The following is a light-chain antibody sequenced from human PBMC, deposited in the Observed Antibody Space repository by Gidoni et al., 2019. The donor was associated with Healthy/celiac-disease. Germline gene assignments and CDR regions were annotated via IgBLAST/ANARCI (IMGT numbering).Light chain of an antibody. Sequence: DIQMTQSPSSLSASVGDRVTITCQASQDISNYLNGYQQKPGKAPKLLIYDASNLETGFPSSFSGSGSGTDFTFTISSLQPEDIATYYCQQYDNLPPTCGQGTKLEIK. CDR2: DAS. CDR1: QDISNY. J-gene: IGKJ2*01. CDR3: QQYDNLPPT. V-gene: IGKV1-33*01.